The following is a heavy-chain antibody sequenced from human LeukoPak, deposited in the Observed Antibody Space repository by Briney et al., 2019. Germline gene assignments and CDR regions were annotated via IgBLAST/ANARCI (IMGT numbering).Heavy chain of an antibody. V-gene: IGHV3-23*01. CDR2: ISGSGGST. CDR3: AKGKYYYYGMDV. CDR1: GFTFSSYA. Sequence: GGSLRLSCAASGFTFSSYAMSWVRQAPGKGLEWVSAISGSGGSTYYADSVKGRFTISRDNSKNTLYLQMDSLRAEDTAVYYCAKGKYYYYGMDVWGQGTTVTVSS. J-gene: IGHJ6*02.